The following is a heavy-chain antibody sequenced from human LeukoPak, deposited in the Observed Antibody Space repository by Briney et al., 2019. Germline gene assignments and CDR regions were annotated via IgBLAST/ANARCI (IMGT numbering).Heavy chain of an antibody. CDR3: AKQAYDSPRTDFDY. J-gene: IGHJ4*02. CDR1: GLTFSRYA. CDR2: VSTSGGST. V-gene: IGHV3-23*01. D-gene: IGHD3-22*01. Sequence: GGSLGLSCAASGLTFSRYAMSWVHQAPGKGLEWVSGVSTSGGSTYYADSVKCRFTISRDNSKNTLHLQMNSLRAEDTAIYYCAKQAYDSPRTDFDYWGQGTLVTVSS.